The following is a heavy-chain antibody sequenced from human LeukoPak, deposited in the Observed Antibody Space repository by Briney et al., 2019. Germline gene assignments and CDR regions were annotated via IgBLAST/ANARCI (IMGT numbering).Heavy chain of an antibody. CDR2: INHNGNVN. V-gene: IGHV3-7*03. J-gene: IGHJ6*02. CDR3: ARGGGLDV. Sequence: GGSLRPSCAASGFTFSSYWMNWARQAPGKGLEWVASINHNGNVNYYVDSVKGRFTIFRDNAKNSLYLQMSNLRAEDTAVYFCARGGGLDVWGHGATVTVSS. D-gene: IGHD3-16*01. CDR1: GFTFSSYW.